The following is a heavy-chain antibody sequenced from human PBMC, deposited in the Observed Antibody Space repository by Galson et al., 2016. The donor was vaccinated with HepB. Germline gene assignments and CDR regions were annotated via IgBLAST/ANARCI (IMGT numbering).Heavy chain of an antibody. Sequence: SLRLSCAASGFTFSSYALHWVRQAPGKGLEWVAVISYDGNNKYHADSVRGRFTVSRDSSKNMLYLQMNGLRTEDTAVYYCAGNDGDDISGSYSYFDSWGQGTQVTVSS. J-gene: IGHJ5*01. CDR2: ISYDGNNK. CDR1: GFTFSSYA. CDR3: AGNDGDDISGSYSYFDS. D-gene: IGHD3-10*01. V-gene: IGHV3-30-3*01.